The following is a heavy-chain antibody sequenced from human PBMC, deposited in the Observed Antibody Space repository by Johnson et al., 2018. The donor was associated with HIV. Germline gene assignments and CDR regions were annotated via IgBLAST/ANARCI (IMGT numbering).Heavy chain of an antibody. Sequence: VQLVESGGGVIRPGGSLRLSCAASGFTVSSNYMSWVRQAPGKGLEWVSVIYSGGSTYYADSVKGRFTISRDNSKNTLYLQMNSLRAEDTAVYYCAREGTVSYGGAFDIWGQGTLVTVSS. V-gene: IGHV3-53*01. CDR2: IYSGGST. J-gene: IGHJ3*02. CDR3: AREGTVSYGGAFDI. CDR1: GFTVSSNY. D-gene: IGHD4-17*01.